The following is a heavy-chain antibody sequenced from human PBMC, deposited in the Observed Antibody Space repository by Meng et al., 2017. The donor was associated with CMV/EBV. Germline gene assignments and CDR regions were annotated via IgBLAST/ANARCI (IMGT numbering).Heavy chain of an antibody. CDR3: SRRLPPPGGGAIDI. CDR2: IRDKSNTYAT. J-gene: IGHJ3*02. Sequence: GESLKISCAASGFIFSVSTIHWVRQASGKGLEWVGRIRDKSNTYATAYRGLVKGRFTLSSDDSKNTAYLQMNSLKSEYTAVYYCSRRLPPPGGGAIDIWGHGTVVTVSS. D-gene: IGHD3-10*01. CDR1: GFIFSVST. V-gene: IGHV3-73*01.